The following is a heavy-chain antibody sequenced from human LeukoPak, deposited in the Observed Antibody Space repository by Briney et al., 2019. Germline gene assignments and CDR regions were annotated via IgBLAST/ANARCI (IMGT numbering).Heavy chain of an antibody. V-gene: IGHV4-39*01. CDR1: GGSIGGHTFY. Sequence: SETLSLTCNVSGGSIGGHTFYWDWIRQPPGKGLEWIATIYYNGNTFYNPSLKSRVAISIDMSKSQFSLHLSSVTAADTAIYYCARLTALAGHRGAFDIWGPGAMVTVSS. CDR3: ARLTALAGHRGAFDI. J-gene: IGHJ3*02. D-gene: IGHD6-19*01. CDR2: IYYNGNT.